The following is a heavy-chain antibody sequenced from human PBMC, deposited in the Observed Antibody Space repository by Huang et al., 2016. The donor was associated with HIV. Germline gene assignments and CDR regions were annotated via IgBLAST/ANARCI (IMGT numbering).Heavy chain of an antibody. CDR3: AHSNLLTALDV. J-gene: IGHJ3*01. Sequence: QITLKESGPTWVKPTQTLTLTCTFSGFSLSTSAEGVAWIRQPPGEALEVLGIIYWDDDKRYAPSLKNRLTITKDASETQVVLTLTNVYPVDAATYWCAHSNLLTALDVWGQGTLVLVSS. CDR2: IYWDDDK. D-gene: IGHD1-26*01. V-gene: IGHV2-5*05. CDR1: GFSLSTSAEG.